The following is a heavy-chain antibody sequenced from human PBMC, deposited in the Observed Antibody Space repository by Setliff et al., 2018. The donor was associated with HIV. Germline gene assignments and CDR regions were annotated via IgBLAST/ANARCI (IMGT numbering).Heavy chain of an antibody. CDR1: GFTVSNDY. D-gene: IGHD7-27*01. CDR3: AKDRWGGKPYYFDY. V-gene: IGHV3-66*01. Sequence: GGSLRLSCAASGFTVSNDYMSWVRQAPGRGLEWVSVIHSGGSTYYADSVKGRFIISRDNSKNTLYLQMNSLRAEDTAVYYCAKDRWGGKPYYFDYWGQGTLVTVSS. CDR2: IHSGGST. J-gene: IGHJ4*02.